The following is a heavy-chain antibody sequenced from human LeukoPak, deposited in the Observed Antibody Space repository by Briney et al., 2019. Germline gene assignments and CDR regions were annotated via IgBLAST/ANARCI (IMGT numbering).Heavy chain of an antibody. V-gene: IGHV3-7*01. D-gene: IGHD5-18*01. CDR1: GFTFSSHW. CDR3: TRQYTYGYEEFDL. CDR2: TKEDGSEK. Sequence: GGSLRLSCAASGFTFSSHWMSWVRQAPGKGLEWVARTKEDGSEKYYVDSVKGRFTISRDNAKNSLYLQMNSLRAEDTAMYYCTRQYTYGYEEFDLWGQGTLVTVSS. J-gene: IGHJ4*02.